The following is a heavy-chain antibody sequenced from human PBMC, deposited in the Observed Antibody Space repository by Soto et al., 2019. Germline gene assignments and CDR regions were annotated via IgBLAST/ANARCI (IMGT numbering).Heavy chain of an antibody. D-gene: IGHD4-4*01. CDR3: AAEAYSNYGGYYYGMDV. CDR1: GCTFTSSA. Sequence: SVNVSCKASGCTFTSSAVQWVRQARGQRLEWIGWIVVGSGNTNYAQKFQERVTITRDMSTSTAYMELSSLRSEDTAVYYCAAEAYSNYGGYYYGMDVWGQGTTVTVS. J-gene: IGHJ6*02. V-gene: IGHV1-58*01. CDR2: IVVGSGNT.